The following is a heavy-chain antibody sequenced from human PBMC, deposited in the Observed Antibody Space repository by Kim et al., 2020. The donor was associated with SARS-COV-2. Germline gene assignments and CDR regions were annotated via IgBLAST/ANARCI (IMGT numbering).Heavy chain of an antibody. CDR3: AKDLYYYQRSGPIEY. Sequence: GGSLRLSCAASGFSFSSYWMTWVRQAPGKGLEWIANIKQDGSETFYADSVKGRFTISRDNARNSLFLQMNSLRVEDMAVYYCAKDLYYYQRSGPIEYWGQGAQVSVSS. CDR2: IKQDGSET. J-gene: IGHJ4*02. CDR1: GFSFSSYW. D-gene: IGHD3-22*01. V-gene: IGHV3-7*01.